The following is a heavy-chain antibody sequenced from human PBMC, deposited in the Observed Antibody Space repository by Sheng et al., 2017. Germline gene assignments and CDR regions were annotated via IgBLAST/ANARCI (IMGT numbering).Heavy chain of an antibody. CDR1: GFTFSDYT. CDR2: ISSSSVYM. CDR3: ARSLSIGAFDI. Sequence: EVQLVESGGGLVKPGGSLRLSCAVSGFTFSDYTINWVRQAPGKGLEWVSSISSSSVYMFYADSVKGRFTISRDNAKNSLYLQMNSLRAEDTAVYYCARSLSIGAFDIWGQGTMVTVSS. D-gene: IGHD2-2*01. J-gene: IGHJ3*02. V-gene: IGHV3-21*01.